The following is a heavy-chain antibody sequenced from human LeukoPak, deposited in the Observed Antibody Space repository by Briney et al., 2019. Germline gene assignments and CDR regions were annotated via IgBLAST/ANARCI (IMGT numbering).Heavy chain of an antibody. Sequence: GGSLRLSCAASGFTFSSYAMSWVRLAPGKGLEWVSGISGRGGNTYYADSVQGRFTISRDNSRDNSKNTLYLQMNSLRAEDTAIYYCAKDKDIVLDTKRGFFDYWGQGTLVIVSS. J-gene: IGHJ4*02. D-gene: IGHD2-8*01. CDR3: AKDKDIVLDTKRGFFDY. CDR2: ISGRGGNT. V-gene: IGHV3-23*01. CDR1: GFTFSSYA.